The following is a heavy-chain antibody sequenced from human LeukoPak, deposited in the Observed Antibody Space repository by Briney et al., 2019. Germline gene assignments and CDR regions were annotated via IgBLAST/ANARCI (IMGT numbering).Heavy chain of an antibody. D-gene: IGHD3-22*01. CDR3: AKDRPNYHESNGHYYRPNGDY. J-gene: IGHJ4*02. CDR2: ISSSGDRT. CDR1: GFTFSTYA. Sequence: GGSLRLSCAASGFTFSTYAMSWVRQAPGKGLEGVSSISSSGDRTFYADSVKDRFTISRDNSEKTLYLQMSRLRAEDTAVYYCAKDRPNYHESNGHYYRPNGDYWGQGTLVTVSS. V-gene: IGHV3-23*01.